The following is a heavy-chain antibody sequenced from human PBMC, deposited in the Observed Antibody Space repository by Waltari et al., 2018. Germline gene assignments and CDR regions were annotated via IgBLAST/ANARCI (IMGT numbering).Heavy chain of an antibody. V-gene: IGHV1-2*02. D-gene: IGHD1-26*01. J-gene: IGHJ4*02. Sequence: QVQLVQSGAEVKKPGASVKVSCKASGYTFTGYYMHWVRQAPGQGLEWMGWNNPNSGGTNYAQKLQGRVTMTRDTSISTAYMELSRLRSDDTAVYYCASSRYGAYPHFDYWGQGTLVTVSS. CDR1: GYTFTGYY. CDR2: NNPNSGGT. CDR3: ASSRYGAYPHFDY.